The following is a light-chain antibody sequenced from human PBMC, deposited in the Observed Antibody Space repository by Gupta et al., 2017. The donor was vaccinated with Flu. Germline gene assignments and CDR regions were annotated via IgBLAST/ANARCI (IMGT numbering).Light chain of an antibody. CDR1: KLGDKY. J-gene: IGLJ2*01. CDR2: QVN. Sequence: SYELTQPPSVSVSPGQTASITCSGDKLGDKYACWYQQKPGQSPVLVMYQVNNRPSGIPERFSGSNSGNTATLTISGTQAMDEADYYCQAWDSSTVVFGGGTRLTVL. CDR3: QAWDSSTVV. V-gene: IGLV3-1*01.